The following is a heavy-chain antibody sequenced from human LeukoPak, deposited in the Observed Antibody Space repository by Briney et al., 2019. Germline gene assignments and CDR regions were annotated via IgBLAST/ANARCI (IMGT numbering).Heavy chain of an antibody. D-gene: IGHD3-10*01. Sequence: SETLSLTCAVYGGSFSGYYWSWIRQPPGKGLEWIGEINHSVSTNYNPSLKSRVTISVDTSKNQFSLKLSSVTAADTAVYYCARDRSSGSYRYYYYGMDVWGQGTTVTVSS. CDR1: GGSFSGYY. V-gene: IGHV4-34*01. CDR2: INHSVST. CDR3: ARDRSSGSYRYYYYGMDV. J-gene: IGHJ6*02.